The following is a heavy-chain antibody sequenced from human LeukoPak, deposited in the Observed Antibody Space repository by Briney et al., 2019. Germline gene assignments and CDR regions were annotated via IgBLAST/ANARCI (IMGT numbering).Heavy chain of an antibody. CDR3: ATETNGRHYDY. CDR1: GLTFSTSG. CDR2: IGPTGSDR. D-gene: IGHD1-14*01. J-gene: IGHJ4*02. V-gene: IGHV3-21*06. Sequence: MSGGSLGLSCTASGLTFSTSGFNWVRQAPGKGLEWVASIGPTGSDRYHADSIKGRFTISRDNANNFLYLQMNSLRAEDTAVYYCATETNGRHYDYWGQGTLLTVSS.